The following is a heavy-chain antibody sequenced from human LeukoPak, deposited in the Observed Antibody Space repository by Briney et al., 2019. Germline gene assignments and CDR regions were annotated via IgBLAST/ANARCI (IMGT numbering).Heavy chain of an antibody. D-gene: IGHD5-18*01. CDR2: IRYDGSNK. J-gene: IGHJ4*02. Sequence: PGGSLRLSCAASGFTYSSYGMHWVRQAPGKGLEWVSFIRYDGSNKYYADSVKGRFTTSRDNSKSTLYLQMNSLRAEDTAVYFCAKDPRYTYGPSSYYFDYWGQGTLVTVSS. CDR3: AKDPRYTYGPSSYYFDY. CDR1: GFTYSSYG. V-gene: IGHV3-30*02.